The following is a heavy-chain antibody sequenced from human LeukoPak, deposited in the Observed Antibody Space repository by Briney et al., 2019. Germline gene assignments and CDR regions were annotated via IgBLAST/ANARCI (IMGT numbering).Heavy chain of an antibody. CDR1: GYTFTGYY. Sequence: GASVKVSCKASGYTFTGYYMHWVRQAPGQGLEWMGWINPNSGGTNYAQKFQGRVTMTRDTSISTAYMELSRLRSDDTAVYYCARDTRSPSLYYYYYYMAVWGKGTTVTVSS. CDR2: INPNSGGT. J-gene: IGHJ6*03. CDR3: ARDTRSPSLYYYYYYMAV. V-gene: IGHV1-2*02.